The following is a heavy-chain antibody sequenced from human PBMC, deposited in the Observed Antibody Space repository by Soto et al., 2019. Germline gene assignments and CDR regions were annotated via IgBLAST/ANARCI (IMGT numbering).Heavy chain of an antibody. V-gene: IGHV3-53*01. CDR3: ATFGVVKRFDY. J-gene: IGHJ4*02. CDR1: GVTVSSNY. D-gene: IGHD3-3*01. Sequence: PGGSLRLSCAASGVTVSSNYMSWVRQAPGKGLEWVSVIYSGGSTYYADSVKGRFTISRDNSKNTLYLQMNSLRAEDTAVYYCATFGVVKRFDYWGQGTLVTVSS. CDR2: IYSGGST.